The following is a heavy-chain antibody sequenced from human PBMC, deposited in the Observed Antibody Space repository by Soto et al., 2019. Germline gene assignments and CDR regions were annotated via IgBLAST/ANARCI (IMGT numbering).Heavy chain of an antibody. CDR2: MNPNSGNT. Sequence: ASVKVSCKASGYTFTSYDINWVRQATGQGLEWMGWMNPNSGNTGYAQKFQGRVTMTRNTSISTAYMELSSLRSEDTAVYYCARGGLYSNPNYYYYMDVRGKGTTVTVSS. CDR1: GYTFTSYD. J-gene: IGHJ6*03. CDR3: ARGGLYSNPNYYYYMDV. D-gene: IGHD4-4*01. V-gene: IGHV1-8*01.